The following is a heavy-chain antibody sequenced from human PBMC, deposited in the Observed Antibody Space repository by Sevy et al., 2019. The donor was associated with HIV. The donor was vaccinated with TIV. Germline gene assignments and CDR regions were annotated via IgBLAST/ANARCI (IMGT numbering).Heavy chain of an antibody. CDR2: IHTSGST. J-gene: IGHJ4*02. Sequence: SETLSLTCTVSGGSISSGNYYWSWIRQPAGKEMQWIGRIHTSGSTNYTPSLMSRVTISFSSSKNQFSLKLDSVTAADTATYYCTRSDYGDFLFDHWGQRTQVTVSS. V-gene: IGHV4-61*02. CDR3: TRSDYGDFLFDH. CDR1: GGSISSGNYY. D-gene: IGHD4-17*01.